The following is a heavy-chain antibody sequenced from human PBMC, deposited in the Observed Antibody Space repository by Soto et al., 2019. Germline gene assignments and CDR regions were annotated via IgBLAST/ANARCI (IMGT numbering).Heavy chain of an antibody. CDR3: ARGGTGPKVYYYYYMDV. D-gene: IGHD3-16*01. CDR2: IIPILGIA. CDR1: GGTFSSYT. V-gene: IGHV1-69*02. J-gene: IGHJ6*03. Sequence: QVQLVQSGAEVKKPGSSVEVSCKASGGTFSSYTISWVRQAPGQGLEWMGRIIPILGIANYAQKFQGRVTITADKSTSTAYMELSSLRSEDTAVYYCARGGTGPKVYYYYYMDVWGKGTTVTVSS.